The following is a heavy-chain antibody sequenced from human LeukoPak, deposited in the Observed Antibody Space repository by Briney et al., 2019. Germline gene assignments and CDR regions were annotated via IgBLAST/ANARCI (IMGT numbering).Heavy chain of an antibody. D-gene: IGHD6-19*01. CDR3: ARITYSSGHYYYYYYMDV. CDR2: INHSGST. J-gene: IGHJ6*03. Sequence: SETLSLTCAVYGGSFSGYYWSWIRQPPGKGLEWIGEINHSGSTNYNPSLKSRVTISVDTSKNQFSLKLSSVTAADTAVYYCARITYSSGHYYYYYYMDVWGKGTTVTVSS. V-gene: IGHV4-34*01. CDR1: GGSFSGYY.